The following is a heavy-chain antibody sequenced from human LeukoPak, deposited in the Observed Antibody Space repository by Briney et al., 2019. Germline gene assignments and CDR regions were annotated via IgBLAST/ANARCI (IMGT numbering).Heavy chain of an antibody. V-gene: IGHV4-34*01. CDR1: GGSFSGYY. Sequence: SETLSLTCAVYGGSFSGYYWSWIRQPPGKGLEWIGEINHSGSTNYNPSLKSRVTISVDTSKNQFSLKLSSVTAVDTAVYYCAGSGYYDSSGSQYYFDYWGQGTLVTVSS. D-gene: IGHD3-22*01. J-gene: IGHJ4*02. CDR3: AGSGYYDSSGSQYYFDY. CDR2: INHSGST.